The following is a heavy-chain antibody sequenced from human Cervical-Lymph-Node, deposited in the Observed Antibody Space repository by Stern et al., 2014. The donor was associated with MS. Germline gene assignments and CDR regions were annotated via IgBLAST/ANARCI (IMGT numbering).Heavy chain of an antibody. CDR3: ARSHGGSTWFDP. D-gene: IGHD3-10*01. Sequence: QVQLVQSGAEVKKPGASVKVSCKASGYIFTNYAIHWVRQAPGQRLEWMGWINAGNGNTKHSQKFQGRVTITRDTSATTAYMELSSLRSEDTAVYYCARSHGGSTWFDPWGQGTLVTVSS. V-gene: IGHV1-3*01. J-gene: IGHJ5*02. CDR2: INAGNGNT. CDR1: GYIFTNYA.